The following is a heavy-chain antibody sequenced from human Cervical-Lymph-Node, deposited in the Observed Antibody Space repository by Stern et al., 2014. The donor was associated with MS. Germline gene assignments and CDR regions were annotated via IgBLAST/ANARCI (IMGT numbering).Heavy chain of an antibody. D-gene: IGHD3-3*01. CDR3: VWRDAFWAKDAFDV. CDR2: IYPGDSET. Sequence: EVQLVESGPEVKKPGESLKISCQGAGYMFASYWIGWVRQMPGEGLELMGIIYPGDSETRYNPSLQGQVTISADKSISTAYLHWSSLKASDSAMYYCVWRDAFWAKDAFDVWGQGTHVTVSS. CDR1: GYMFASYW. J-gene: IGHJ3*01. V-gene: IGHV5-51*01.